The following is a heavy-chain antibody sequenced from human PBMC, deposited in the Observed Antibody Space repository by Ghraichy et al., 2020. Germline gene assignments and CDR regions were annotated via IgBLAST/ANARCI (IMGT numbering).Heavy chain of an antibody. CDR3: ARDGDILTGERYYQGMDV. J-gene: IGHJ6*02. CDR2: ISSSSNYI. D-gene: IGHD3-9*01. Sequence: GGSLRLSCAASGFIFTSYSMNWVRQAPGKGLEWVSSISSSSNYIYYADSVKGRFTTSRDNADNSLYLQMDSLGAEDTAIYYCARDGDILTGERYYQGMDVWGRGTTVTVSS. CDR1: GFIFTSYS. V-gene: IGHV3-21*01.